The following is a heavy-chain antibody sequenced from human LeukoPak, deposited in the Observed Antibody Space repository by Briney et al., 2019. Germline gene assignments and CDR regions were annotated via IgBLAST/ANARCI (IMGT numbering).Heavy chain of an antibody. J-gene: IGHJ4*02. V-gene: IGHV3-21*01. CDR2: ISSGSSYK. CDR3: ARDPTPKWELLPYFDY. CDR1: GFTLSSYS. Sequence: GGSLRLSCAASGFTLSSYSMNWVRQAPGKGLEWVSSISSGSSYKYYADSVKGRFTISRDNAENSLYLQMDSLRAEDTAVYYCARDPTPKWELLPYFDYWGQGTLVTGSS. D-gene: IGHD1-26*01.